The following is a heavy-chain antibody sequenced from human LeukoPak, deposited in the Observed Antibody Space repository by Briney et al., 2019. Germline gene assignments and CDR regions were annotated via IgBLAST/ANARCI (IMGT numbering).Heavy chain of an antibody. CDR2: IYYSGST. D-gene: IGHD6-13*01. V-gene: IGHV4-59*08. J-gene: IGHJ4*02. CDR3: ARRATAAGSYYFDY. CDR1: GGSIVGFY. Sequence: SETLSLTCTVSGGSIVGFYWTWIRQPPGKGLEWIGYIYYSGSTNYNPSLKSRVTISVDTSKNQFSLKLSSVTAADTAVYYCARRATAAGSYYFDYWGQGTLVTVSS.